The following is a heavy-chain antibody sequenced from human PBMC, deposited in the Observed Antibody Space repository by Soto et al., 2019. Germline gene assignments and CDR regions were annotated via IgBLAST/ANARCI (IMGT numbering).Heavy chain of an antibody. CDR1: GFTVSSNY. CDR2: IQRGGST. V-gene: IGHV3-66*01. Sequence: EVQLVESGGGLVQPGGSLRLSCAASGFTVSSNYMSWVRQAPGKGLEWVSVIQRGGSTYYADSVKGRFSISRDNSKNTLYLQMNSLRAEDTAVYYCARGAPSFSCLDYWGQGTLVTVSS. J-gene: IGHJ4*02. D-gene: IGHD6-6*01. CDR3: ARGAPSFSCLDY.